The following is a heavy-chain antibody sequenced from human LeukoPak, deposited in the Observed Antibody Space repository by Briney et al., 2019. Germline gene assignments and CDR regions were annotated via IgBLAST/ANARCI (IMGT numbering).Heavy chain of an antibody. J-gene: IGHJ4*02. Sequence: GGSLRLSCAASGFTFSSYGMHWVRQAPGKGLEWVSAISGGGGSTYYPDSVKGRFTISRDDSKNTLYLQMNSLRAEDTAVYYCAKQVVRSGSYIDFWGQGTLVTVSS. V-gene: IGHV3-23*01. CDR2: ISGGGGST. D-gene: IGHD1-26*01. CDR3: AKQVVRSGSYIDF. CDR1: GFTFSSYG.